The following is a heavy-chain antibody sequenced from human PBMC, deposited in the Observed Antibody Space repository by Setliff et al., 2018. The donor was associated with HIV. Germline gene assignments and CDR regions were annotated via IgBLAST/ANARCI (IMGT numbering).Heavy chain of an antibody. CDR2: VFYNGDT. Sequence: SETLSLTCTVSGGSMSTYYWSWIRQSPGKGLEWIGYVFYNGDTTYNPSLKSRLTMSVDTSNRQFSLKLTSVTAADGAVYYCARQVSIPGVAVTPLDYWGQGSLVTVSS. J-gene: IGHJ4*02. V-gene: IGHV4-59*08. CDR1: GGSMSTYY. D-gene: IGHD3-3*01. CDR3: ARQVSIPGVAVTPLDY.